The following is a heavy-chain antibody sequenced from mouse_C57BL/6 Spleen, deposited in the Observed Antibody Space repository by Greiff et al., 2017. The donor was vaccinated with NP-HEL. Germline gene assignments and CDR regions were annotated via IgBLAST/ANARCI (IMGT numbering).Heavy chain of an antibody. J-gene: IGHJ4*01. D-gene: IGHD2-3*01. V-gene: IGHV1-18*01. CDR2: INPNNGGT. Sequence: EVQLQQSGPELVKPGASVKIPCKASGYTFTDYNMDWVKQSHGKSLEWIGDINPNNGGTIYNQKFKGKATLTVDKSSSTAYMELRSLTSEDTAVYYCARRNFYYVYHYYAMDYWGQGTSVTVSS. CDR1: GYTFTDYN. CDR3: ARRNFYYVYHYYAMDY.